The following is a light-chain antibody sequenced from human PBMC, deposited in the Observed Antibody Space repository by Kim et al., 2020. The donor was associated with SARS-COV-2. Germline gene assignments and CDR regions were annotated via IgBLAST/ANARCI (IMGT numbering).Light chain of an antibody. CDR1: SSDVGAYNY. Sequence: QSALTQPASVSGSLGQSITISCTGTSSDVGAYNYVSWYQQHPGKAPKLMIYNVSKRPSGVSNRFSASKSGNTASLIISGLQAEDEADYYCSSCTTSSTLVFGGGTQLTVL. CDR3: SSCTTSSTLV. V-gene: IGLV2-14*01. J-gene: IGLJ2*01. CDR2: NVS.